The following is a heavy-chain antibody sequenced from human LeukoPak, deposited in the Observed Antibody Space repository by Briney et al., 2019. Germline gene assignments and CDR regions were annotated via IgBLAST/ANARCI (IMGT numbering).Heavy chain of an antibody. Sequence: GASVKVSCKASGYTFTSYYMHWVRQAPGQGLEWMGRIIPILGIANYAQKFQGRVTITADKSTSTAYMELSSLRSEDTAVYYCARAGWELLVHGFDYWGQGTLVTVSS. CDR3: ARAGWELLVHGFDY. D-gene: IGHD1-26*01. V-gene: IGHV1-69*04. J-gene: IGHJ4*02. CDR1: GYTFTSYY. CDR2: IIPILGIA.